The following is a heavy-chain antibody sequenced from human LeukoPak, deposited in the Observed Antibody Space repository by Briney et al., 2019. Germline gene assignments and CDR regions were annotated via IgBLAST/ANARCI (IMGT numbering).Heavy chain of an antibody. V-gene: IGHV3-48*03. D-gene: IGHD1-26*01. CDR2: ISSSGSTI. J-gene: IGHJ6*02. CDR1: GFTFSSYE. CDR3: ARERGGRGYYYGMDV. Sequence: TGGSLRLSCAASGFTFSSYEMNWVRQAPGKGLEWVSYISSSGSTIYYADSVKGRFTISRDNAKNSLYLQMNSLRAEDTAVYYCARERGGRGYYYGMDVWGQGTTVTVSS.